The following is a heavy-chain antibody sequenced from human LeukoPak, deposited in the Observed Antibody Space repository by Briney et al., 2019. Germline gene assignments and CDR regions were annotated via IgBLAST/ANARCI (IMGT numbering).Heavy chain of an antibody. CDR3: ARLSDHLDY. CDR2: IYHSGST. Sequence: SQTLSLTCTVSGGSISSGGYYWSWIRQPPGKGLEWIWYIYHSGSTYYNPSLKSRVTISVDRSKNQFSPKLSSVTAADTAVYYCARLSDHLDYWGQGTLVTVSS. D-gene: IGHD1-14*01. CDR1: GGSISSGGYY. J-gene: IGHJ4*02. V-gene: IGHV4-30-2*01.